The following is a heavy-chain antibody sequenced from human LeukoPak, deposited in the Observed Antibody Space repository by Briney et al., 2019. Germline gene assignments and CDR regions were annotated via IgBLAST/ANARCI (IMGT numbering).Heavy chain of an antibody. CDR1: GVSISSSNW. D-gene: IGHD6-13*01. CDR2: IYHSGST. J-gene: IGHJ5*02. V-gene: IGHV4-4*02. CDR3: AREKGIAAAGRGSPFWFDP. Sequence: SETLSLTCAVSGVSISSSNWWSWVRQPPGKGPEWIWEIYHSGSTNYNPSLKSRVTISVDKSKNQFSLKLSSVTAADTAVYYCAREKGIAAAGRGSPFWFDPWGQGTLVTVSS.